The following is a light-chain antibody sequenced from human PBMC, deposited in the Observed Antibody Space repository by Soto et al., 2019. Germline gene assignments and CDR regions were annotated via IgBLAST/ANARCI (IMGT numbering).Light chain of an antibody. J-gene: IGKJ1*01. V-gene: IGKV3-15*01. CDR2: GAS. Sequence: EIVLTQSAATLSVSPWERVTLSCRASQSVDINLAWYQQKPGQAPRLLIYGASTRATDMPGRFSGRGAGAEFTLTISSLQSEDFAVYYCQQYRSWPRTFGQGTKVDIK. CDR1: QSVDIN. CDR3: QQYRSWPRT.